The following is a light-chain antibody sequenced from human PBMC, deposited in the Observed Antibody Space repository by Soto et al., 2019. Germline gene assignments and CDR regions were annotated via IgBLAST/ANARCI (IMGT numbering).Light chain of an antibody. CDR2: DAS. CDR1: QSVRTY. J-gene: IGKJ5*01. CDR3: QQRNTWPPIT. Sequence: EIVLTQSPGTLCLSPGERATLSCRASQSVRTYLSWYQVKPVQAPRLLIYDASRRASGVPAGFSGSGSGTDFTLTISSLEPEDFALYYCQQRNTWPPITFGQGTRLEIK. V-gene: IGKV3-11*01.